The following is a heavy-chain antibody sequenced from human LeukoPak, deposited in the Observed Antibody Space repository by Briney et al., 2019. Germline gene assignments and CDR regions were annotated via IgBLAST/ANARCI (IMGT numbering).Heavy chain of an antibody. Sequence: PGGSLRLSCAASGFTFSSYWMSWVRQAPGKGLEGVANIKQDGSEKYYVDSVKGRFTISRDNAKNSLYLQMNSLRAEDTAVYYCASSHYGDHFDYWGQGTLVTVSS. CDR2: IKQDGSEK. CDR1: GFTFSSYW. D-gene: IGHD4-17*01. CDR3: ASSHYGDHFDY. J-gene: IGHJ4*02. V-gene: IGHV3-7*01.